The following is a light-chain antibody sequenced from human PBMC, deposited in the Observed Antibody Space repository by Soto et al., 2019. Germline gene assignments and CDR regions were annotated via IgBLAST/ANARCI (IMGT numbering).Light chain of an antibody. Sequence: EIVLTQSPDTLSLSPGERATLSCKAIQSVSTSLAWYQQKPGQPPRLLIYDASNRAAGIPARFSGSGSGTDFTLTISSLEPEDFAVYYCQQRSSRPPMYTFGQGTKVDIK. CDR2: DAS. J-gene: IGKJ2*01. CDR3: QQRSSRPPMYT. V-gene: IGKV3-11*01. CDR1: QSVSTS.